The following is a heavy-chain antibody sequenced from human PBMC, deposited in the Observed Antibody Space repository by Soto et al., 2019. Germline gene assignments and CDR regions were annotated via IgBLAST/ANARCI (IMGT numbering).Heavy chain of an antibody. CDR3: VRQGIDYLHGFVDV. J-gene: IGHJ6*02. D-gene: IGHD4-17*01. V-gene: IGHV4-59*08. Sequence: QVQLQQSGPRLVKPSETLSLTCTVSSGPDRSHNWGWIRQPPGRGLEWIGYVYYTGDTAYNPSLRGRVTISADTSTNDISLTLNSVTAADTAGYYCVRQGIDYLHGFVDVWGQGTTVSVSS. CDR1: SGPDRSHN. CDR2: VYYTGDT.